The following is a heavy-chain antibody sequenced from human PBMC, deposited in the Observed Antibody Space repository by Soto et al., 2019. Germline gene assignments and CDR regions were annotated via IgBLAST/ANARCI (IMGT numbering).Heavy chain of an antibody. Sequence: QVQLQESGPRLVKSSETLSLVCSVSGDSIIRSFWGWIRQSPGKGLEYIGYISDSGVTDCDPSLTSRVTISVDTSKNQFSLKLTSVTAADTAMYYCAMGAGDFSGPDSFDIWGQGTMVTVSS. CDR2: ISDSGVT. V-gene: IGHV4-59*01. CDR3: AMGAGDFSGPDSFDI. J-gene: IGHJ3*02. CDR1: GDSIIRSF. D-gene: IGHD3-10*01.